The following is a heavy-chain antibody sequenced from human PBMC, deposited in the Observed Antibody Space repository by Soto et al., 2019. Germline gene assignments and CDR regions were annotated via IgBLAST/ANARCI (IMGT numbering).Heavy chain of an antibody. CDR1: GGTFSSYA. D-gene: IGHD1-26*01. Sequence: GAAVKVSCKASGGTFSSYAISWVRQAPGQGLEWMGGIIPIFGTANYAQKFQGRVTITADKSTSTAYMELSSLRSEDTAVYHCARFGRELRAFDIWGQGTLVTVSS. CDR3: ARFGRELRAFDI. J-gene: IGHJ3*02. CDR2: IIPIFGTA. V-gene: IGHV1-69*06.